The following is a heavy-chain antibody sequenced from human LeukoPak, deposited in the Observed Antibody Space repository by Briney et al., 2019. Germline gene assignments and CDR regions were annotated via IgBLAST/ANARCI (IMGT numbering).Heavy chain of an antibody. V-gene: IGHV4-4*09. J-gene: IGHJ3*02. Sequence: SETLSLTCSVSRGSPNSFYCSCIRHTPGKGLEWIWYIYTTGRTNYNPSLKSRVTISVDTSKNQFSLKLSSVTAAATAVYYCAKILGSGVWYGFDIWGQGTMVTVSS. CDR1: RGSPNSFY. CDR2: IYTTGRT. CDR3: AKILGSGVWYGFDI. D-gene: IGHD7-27*01.